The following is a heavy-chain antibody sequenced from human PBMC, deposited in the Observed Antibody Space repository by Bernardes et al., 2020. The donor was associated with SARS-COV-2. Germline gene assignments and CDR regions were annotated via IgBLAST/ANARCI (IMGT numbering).Heavy chain of an antibody. D-gene: IGHD2-8*01. J-gene: IGHJ4*02. CDR3: ARDLGVNGPEDI. CDR1: GASTSSDSYY. Sequence: SETLSLTRTVSGASTSSDSYYWAWIRQPAGKGLEWIGRIHSSGTPGYNAALKSRVTLSLDTPKSQFSLILSSVTAADTAVYYCARDLGVNGPEDIWGPGILVTVSS. V-gene: IGHV4-61*02. CDR2: IHSSGTP.